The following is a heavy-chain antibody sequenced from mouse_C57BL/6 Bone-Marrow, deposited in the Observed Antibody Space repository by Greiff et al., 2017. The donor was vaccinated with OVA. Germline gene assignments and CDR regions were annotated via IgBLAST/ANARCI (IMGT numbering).Heavy chain of an antibody. Sequence: QVQLKESGPGLVAPSQSLSITCTVSGFSLTSYGVDWVRQSPGKGLEWLGVIWGVGSTNYNSALKSRLSISKDNSKSQVFLKMNSLQTDDTAMYYCASGGTTVVAPGGFAYRGQGTLVTVSA. D-gene: IGHD1-1*01. V-gene: IGHV2-6*01. CDR3: ASGGTTVVAPGGFAY. J-gene: IGHJ3*01. CDR1: GFSLTSYG. CDR2: IWGVGST.